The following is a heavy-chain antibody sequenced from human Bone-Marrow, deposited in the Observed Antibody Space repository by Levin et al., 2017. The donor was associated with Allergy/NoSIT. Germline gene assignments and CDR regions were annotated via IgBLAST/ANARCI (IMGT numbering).Heavy chain of an antibody. J-gene: IGHJ6*02. CDR1: GFIFSTYW. CDR3: GRVQAFWSGSQRHYGLDV. V-gene: IGHV3-7*01. D-gene: IGHD3-3*01. CDR2: ISPDGDEK. Sequence: GGSLRLSCAASGFIFSTYWISWLRQAPKKGLEWVANISPDGDEKYYLDSVKGRFTTSRDNAKNLLYLQMDSLRAEDTAVYYCGRVQAFWSGSQRHYGLDVWGQGTTVTVSS.